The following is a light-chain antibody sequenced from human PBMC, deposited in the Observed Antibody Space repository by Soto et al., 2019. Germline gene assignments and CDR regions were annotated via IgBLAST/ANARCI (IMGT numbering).Light chain of an antibody. CDR3: TSYAGTNTVV. CDR1: SSDVGAYKH. V-gene: IGLV2-8*01. Sequence: QSALTQPPSASGSPGQSITISCTGTSSDVGAYKHVSWYQEYPGKAPRLVIYEVSIRPSGVSDRFSGSNSGNTASLTISGLQAEDEADYYCTSYAGTNTVVFGGGTKLTVL. CDR2: EVS. J-gene: IGLJ2*01.